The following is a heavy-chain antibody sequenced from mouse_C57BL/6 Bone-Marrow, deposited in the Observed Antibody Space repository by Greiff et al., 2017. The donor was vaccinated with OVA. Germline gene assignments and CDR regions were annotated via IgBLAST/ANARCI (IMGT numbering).Heavy chain of an antibody. D-gene: IGHD6-1*01. CDR1: GYTFTSYW. CDR2: IYPSDSET. V-gene: IGHV1-61*01. CDR3: ARWAPSRQADY. J-gene: IGHJ2*01. Sequence: VQLQQPGAELVRPGSSVKLSCKASGYTFTSYWMHWVKQRPGQGLEWIGNIYPSDSETHYNQKFQDKATLTVDKSSSTAYLQLSSLTSEASAVYSCARWAPSRQADYWGQGTTLTVSS.